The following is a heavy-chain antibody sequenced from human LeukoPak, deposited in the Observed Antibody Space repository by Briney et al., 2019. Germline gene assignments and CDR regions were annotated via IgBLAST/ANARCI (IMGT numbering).Heavy chain of an antibody. CDR3: ARKYYYGSGSYYLSYFDY. CDR2: ISSSGSTI. J-gene: IGHJ4*02. Sequence: GGSLRLSCAASGFTFSSYEMNWVRQAPGKGLEWVSYISSSGSTIYYADSVKGRLTISRDNAKNSLYLQMNSLRAEDTAVYYCARKYYYGSGSYYLSYFDYWGQGTLVTVSS. D-gene: IGHD3-10*01. CDR1: GFTFSSYE. V-gene: IGHV3-48*03.